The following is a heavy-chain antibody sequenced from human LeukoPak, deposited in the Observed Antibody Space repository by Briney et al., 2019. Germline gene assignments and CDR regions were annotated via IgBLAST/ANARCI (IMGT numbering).Heavy chain of an antibody. V-gene: IGHV3-23*01. CDR1: GFTFSSYA. Sequence: GGSLRLSCAASGFTFSSYAMSWVRQAPGKGLEWVSAIVSSGDSTYYADSVKGRFTISRDNSKNTLYLQMNSLRAEDTAVYYCAKEDVVVPAAFYYMDVWGKGTTVAVSS. CDR2: IVSSGDST. CDR3: AKEDVVVPAAFYYMDV. J-gene: IGHJ6*03. D-gene: IGHD2-2*01.